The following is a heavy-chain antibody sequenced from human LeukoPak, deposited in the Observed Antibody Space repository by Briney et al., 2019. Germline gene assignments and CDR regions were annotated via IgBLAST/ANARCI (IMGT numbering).Heavy chain of an antibody. D-gene: IGHD1-26*01. CDR3: ARGGAFEVDY. CDR1: GGSISSYY. J-gene: IGHJ4*02. CDR2: IYYSGST. Sequence: SETLSLTCTVSGGSISSYYWSWIRQPPGKGLEWIGYIYYSGSTNYNPSLKSRVTISVDTSKNQFSLKLSSVTAADTAVYYCARGGAFEVDYWGQGTLVTVSS. V-gene: IGHV4-59*01.